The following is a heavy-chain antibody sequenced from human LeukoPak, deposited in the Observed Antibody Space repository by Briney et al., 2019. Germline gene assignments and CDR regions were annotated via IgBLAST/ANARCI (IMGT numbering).Heavy chain of an antibody. J-gene: IGHJ4*02. CDR1: SGSISSYY. D-gene: IGHD3-10*01. CDR2: IYYSGST. CDR3: ARAESYYSYFDY. Sequence: SETLSLTCTVSSGSISSYYWNWIRQPPGKGLEWIGYIYYSGSTNYNPSLKSRVTISVDTSKNQFSLKLNSVTAADTAMYYCARAESYYSYFDYWGPGTLVTVSS. V-gene: IGHV4-59*01.